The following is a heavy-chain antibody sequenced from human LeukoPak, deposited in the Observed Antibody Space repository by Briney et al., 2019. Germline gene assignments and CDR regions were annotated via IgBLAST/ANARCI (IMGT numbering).Heavy chain of an antibody. D-gene: IGHD4-17*01. CDR2: ISAYNGNT. J-gene: IGHJ5*02. CDR3: ARGHYGDYPEPYNWFDP. Sequence: ASVKVSCKASGYTFTSYGISWVRQAPGQGLEWMGWISAYNGNTNYAQKLQGRVAMTTDTSTSTAYMELRSLRSDDTAVYYCARGHYGDYPEPYNWFDPWGQGTLVTVSS. V-gene: IGHV1-18*01. CDR1: GYTFTSYG.